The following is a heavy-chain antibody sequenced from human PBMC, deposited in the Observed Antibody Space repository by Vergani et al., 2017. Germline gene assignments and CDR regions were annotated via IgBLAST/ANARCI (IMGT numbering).Heavy chain of an antibody. CDR2: IWYDGSNK. D-gene: IGHD2-2*01. V-gene: IGHV3-33*01. CDR3: ARGRSTSLPD. J-gene: IGHJ4*02. Sequence: QVQLVESGGGVVQPGRSLRLSCAASGFTFSSYGMHWVRQAPGKGLEWVAGIWYDGSNKYYADSVKGRFTLSRDNSKNTLYLQMNSLRAEDTAVYYCARGRSTSLPDWGQGTLVTVSS. CDR1: GFTFSSYG.